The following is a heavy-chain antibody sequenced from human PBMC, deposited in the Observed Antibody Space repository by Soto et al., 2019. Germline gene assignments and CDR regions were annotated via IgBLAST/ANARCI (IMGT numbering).Heavy chain of an antibody. V-gene: IGHV4-34*01. CDR2: INHSGST. J-gene: IGHJ4*02. D-gene: IGHD2-15*01. CDR1: GGSFSDFS. Sequence: LSLTCAVYGGSFSDFSWNWTRQPPGKGLEWIGEINHSGSTSYNPSLNSRVTTSVDTSKNQFSLRLSSVTAADTAIYYCARRYCSDSYCSYFDYWGRGTLVTVPQ. CDR3: ARRYCSDSYCSYFDY.